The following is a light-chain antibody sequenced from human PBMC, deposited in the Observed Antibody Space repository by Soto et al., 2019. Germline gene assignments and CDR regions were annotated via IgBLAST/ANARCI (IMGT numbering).Light chain of an antibody. Sequence: QFVLTQPASVSGSPGQSITISCTGTSSDVGGYNYVSWYQQHPGKAPKLMIYEVSNRPSGVSNRFSGSKSGNTASLTISGLQAEDEADYYCSSYTSSSTGYVFGTGTKVTVL. CDR1: SSDVGGYNY. V-gene: IGLV2-14*01. CDR3: SSYTSSSTGYV. J-gene: IGLJ1*01. CDR2: EVS.